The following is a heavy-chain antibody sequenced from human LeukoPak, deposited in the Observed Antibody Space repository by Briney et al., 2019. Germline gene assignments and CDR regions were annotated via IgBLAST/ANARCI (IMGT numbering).Heavy chain of an antibody. V-gene: IGHV3-23*01. CDR2: ITGSGDWA. J-gene: IGHJ3*01. Sequence: PGGSLRLSCAASGLTFSNYAMMWLRQAPGKGLEWVSAITGSGDWALYADSVKGRFTNSRDNSKNTLYLQMSSLRAEDTAVYYCAKDPNGDYIGAFDFWGQGTMVTVSS. D-gene: IGHD4-17*01. CDR3: AKDPNGDYIGAFDF. CDR1: GLTFSNYA.